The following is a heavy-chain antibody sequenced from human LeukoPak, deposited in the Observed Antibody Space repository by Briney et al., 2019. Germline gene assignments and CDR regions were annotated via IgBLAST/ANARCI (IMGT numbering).Heavy chain of an antibody. D-gene: IGHD6-19*01. J-gene: IGHJ4*02. CDR1: GFTFSTYA. Sequence: GGSLRLSCAASGFTFSTYAMHWVRQAPGKGLEWVTLISYDGNNIYYADSVKGRFTVSRDNLKNTLFLQMNSLRAEDTAVYYCAKDNPRYSSGWPTLDYWGQGTLVTVSS. V-gene: IGHV3-30*04. CDR3: AKDNPRYSSGWPTLDY. CDR2: ISYDGNNI.